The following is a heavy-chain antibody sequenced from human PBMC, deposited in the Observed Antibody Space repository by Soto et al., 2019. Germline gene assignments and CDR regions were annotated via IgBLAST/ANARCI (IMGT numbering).Heavy chain of an antibody. J-gene: IGHJ6*02. CDR1: GYTFTSYG. V-gene: IGHV1-18*01. CDR3: ARDHSTRFFAPSSYQMWYYYYYGMDV. D-gene: IGHD3-3*01. Sequence: ASVKVSCKASGYTFTSYGISWVRQAPGQGLEWMGWISAYNGNTNYAQKLQGRVTMTTDTSTSTAYMELRSLRSDDTAVYYCARDHSTRFFAPSSYQMWYYYYYGMDVWGQGTTVTVSS. CDR2: ISAYNGNT.